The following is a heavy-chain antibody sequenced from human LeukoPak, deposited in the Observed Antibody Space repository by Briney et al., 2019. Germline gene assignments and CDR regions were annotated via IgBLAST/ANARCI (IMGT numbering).Heavy chain of an antibody. CDR3: ARGFWRYSYGSGY. CDR2: IGPYNENT. Sequence: ASVKVSCKASGYTFTTYGISWVRQAHGQGLEWMGWIGPYNENTHYAQKFQGRVIMTTDTSTTTAYMELRSLRSDDTALYFCARGFWRYSYGSGYWGQGTLVTVSS. V-gene: IGHV1-18*04. D-gene: IGHD5-18*01. CDR1: GYTFTTYG. J-gene: IGHJ4*02.